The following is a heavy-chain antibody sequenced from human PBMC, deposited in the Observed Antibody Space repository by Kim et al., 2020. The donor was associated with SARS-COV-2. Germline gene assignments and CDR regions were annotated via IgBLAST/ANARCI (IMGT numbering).Heavy chain of an antibody. CDR1: GGSISGYH. Sequence: SETLSLTCTVSGGSISGYHWSWIRQSPGRGLEWIGYIYYSGNTNYSPYLKSRVTISIDTSKIQFSLKLRSGTGADTAVYYCAGGTYDYVWGSYRFGYWGRGTLDTVSS. D-gene: IGHD3-16*02. J-gene: IGHJ4*02. V-gene: IGHV4-59*01. CDR2: IYYSGNT. CDR3: AGGTYDYVWGSYRFGY.